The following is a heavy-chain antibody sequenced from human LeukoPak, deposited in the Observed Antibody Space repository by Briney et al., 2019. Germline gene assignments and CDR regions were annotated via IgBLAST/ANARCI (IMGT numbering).Heavy chain of an antibody. CDR3: ARPLRGAMDV. CDR1: GGSISSGSYY. J-gene: IGHJ4*02. CDR2: IYTSGST. V-gene: IGHV4-61*02. Sequence: PSETLSLTCTVSGGSISSGSYYWSWIRQPAGKGLEWIGRIYTSGSTNYNPSLKSRVTISVDTSKNQFSLKLSSATAADTAVYYCARPLRGAMDVWGQGTLVTVSS. D-gene: IGHD3-10*01.